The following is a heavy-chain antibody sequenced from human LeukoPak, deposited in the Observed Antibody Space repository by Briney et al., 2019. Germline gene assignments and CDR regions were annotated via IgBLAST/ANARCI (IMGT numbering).Heavy chain of an antibody. Sequence: PSETLSLTCAVSGYSISSGYYWGWIRQPPGKGLEWIGSIYHSGSTYYNPSLKSRVTMSVDTSKNQFSLKLSSVTAADTAVYYCARDRGIAAAGTDDAFDIWGQGTMVTVSS. J-gene: IGHJ3*02. V-gene: IGHV4-38-2*02. D-gene: IGHD6-13*01. CDR3: ARDRGIAAAGTDDAFDI. CDR1: GYSISSGYY. CDR2: IYHSGST.